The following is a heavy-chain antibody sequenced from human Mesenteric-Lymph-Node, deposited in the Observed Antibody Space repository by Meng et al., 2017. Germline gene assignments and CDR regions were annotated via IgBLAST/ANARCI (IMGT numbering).Heavy chain of an antibody. D-gene: IGHD3-10*01. CDR2: IYTSGST. Sequence: GSLRLSCTVSGGSISTDYWSWIRQPAGKGLEWIGRIYTSGSTNYNPSLKSRVTMSVDTSKNQFSLKLSSVTAADTAVYYCARVVVGYYGSGSYYNGWFDPWGQGTLVTVSS. CDR3: ARVVVGYYGSGSYYNGWFDP. CDR1: GGSISTDY. J-gene: IGHJ5*02. V-gene: IGHV4-4*07.